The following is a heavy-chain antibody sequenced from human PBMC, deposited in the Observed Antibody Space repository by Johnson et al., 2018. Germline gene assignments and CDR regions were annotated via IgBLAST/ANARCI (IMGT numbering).Heavy chain of an antibody. J-gene: IGHJ6*02. D-gene: IGHD5-18*01. CDR2: ISGSGGST. Sequence: VQLVESGGGLVQPGGSLRLSCAASGFTFSSYAMSWVRQAPGKGLEWVSAISGSGGSTYYADSVKGRFTSSRDNSKNTQYLKMNSLSAEDTAVYYCAKDFTATIGGMDGWGQGTTVTVSS. V-gene: IGHV3-23*04. CDR3: AKDFTATIGGMDG. CDR1: GFTFSSYA.